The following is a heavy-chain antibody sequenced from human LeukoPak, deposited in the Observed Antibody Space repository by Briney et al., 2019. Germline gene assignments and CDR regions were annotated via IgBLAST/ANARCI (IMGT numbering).Heavy chain of an antibody. Sequence: SETLSLTCTVSGGSISSSSYYWGRIRQPPGKGLEWIGSIYYSGSTYYNPSLKSRVTISVDTSKNQFSLKLSSVTAADTAVYYCARGRPDGSGSYYKFDPWGQGTLVTVSS. CDR1: GGSISSSSYY. D-gene: IGHD3-10*01. CDR2: IYYSGST. CDR3: ARGRPDGSGSYYKFDP. J-gene: IGHJ5*02. V-gene: IGHV4-39*07.